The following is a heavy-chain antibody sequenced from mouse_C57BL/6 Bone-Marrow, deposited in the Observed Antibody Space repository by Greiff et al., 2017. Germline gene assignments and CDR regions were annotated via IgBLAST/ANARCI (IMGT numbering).Heavy chain of an antibody. CDR2: ISSGGDYI. V-gene: IGHV5-9-1*02. D-gene: IGHD4-1*01. Sequence: EVKLMESGEGLVKPGGSLKLSCAASGFTFSSYAMPWVRQTPEKRLEWVAYISSGGDYIYYADTVKGRFTISRDNARNTLYLQMSSLKSEDTAMYYCTLTGTTWYFDVWGTGTTVTVSS. CDR1: GFTFSSYA. CDR3: TLTGTTWYFDV. J-gene: IGHJ1*03.